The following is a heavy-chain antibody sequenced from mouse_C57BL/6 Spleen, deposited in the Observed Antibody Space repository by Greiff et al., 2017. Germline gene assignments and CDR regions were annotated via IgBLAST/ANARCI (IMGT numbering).Heavy chain of an antibody. D-gene: IGHD2-3*01. CDR2: IRSKSSNYAT. J-gene: IGHJ3*01. Sequence: EVHLVESGGGLVQPKGSLKLSCAASGFTFNTYAMHWVRQAPGKGLEWVARIRSKSSNYATYYADSVKDRFTISRDDSQSMLYLQMNNLKTEDTAMDYCVRGYDGYYLAWFAYWGQGTLVTVSA. CDR1: GFTFNTYA. V-gene: IGHV10-3*01. CDR3: VRGYDGYYLAWFAY.